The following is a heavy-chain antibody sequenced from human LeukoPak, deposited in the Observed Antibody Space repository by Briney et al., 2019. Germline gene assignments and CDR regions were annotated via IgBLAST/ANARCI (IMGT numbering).Heavy chain of an antibody. CDR2: IYYSGST. Sequence: PSETLSLTCIVSGYSISSGYYWGWIRQPPGKGLEWIGSIYYSGSTYYNPSLKSRVTISVDTSKNQFSLKLSSVTAADTAVYYCARQREAYYYYMDVWGKGTTVTVSS. CDR3: ARQREAYYYYMDV. V-gene: IGHV4-38-2*02. CDR1: GYSISSGYY. D-gene: IGHD1-26*01. J-gene: IGHJ6*03.